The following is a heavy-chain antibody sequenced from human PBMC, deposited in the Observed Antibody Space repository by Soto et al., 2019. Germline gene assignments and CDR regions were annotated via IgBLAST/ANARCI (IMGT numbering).Heavy chain of an antibody. CDR1: GVSVSSGDYY. CDR2: IYYTGRT. J-gene: IGHJ3*02. CDR3: ARAHYDILTGYPTHAFDI. V-gene: IGHV4-30-4*01. Sequence: PSETLSLTCTVSGVSVSSGDYYWSWIRQPPGKGLEWIGYIYYTGRTYYNPSLKSRVIISVDKSKNQFSLKLSSVTAAEKAVYYCARAHYDILTGYPTHAFDIWGQGTMVPVS. D-gene: IGHD3-9*01.